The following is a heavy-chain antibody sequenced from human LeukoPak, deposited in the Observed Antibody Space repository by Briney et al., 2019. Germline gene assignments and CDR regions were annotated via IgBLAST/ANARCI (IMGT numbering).Heavy chain of an antibody. J-gene: IGHJ4*02. CDR3: ARPRGAKEGPWDFDY. CDR2: FSGSGGSTI. Sequence: TGGSLRLSCAASGFTFASYAMSWVRQAPGKGLEWVSAFSGSGGSTIYYADSVKGRFTISRDNAKNSLYLQMNSLRAEDTAVYYCARPRGAKEGPWDFDYWGQGTLVTVSS. V-gene: IGHV3-23*01. CDR1: GFTFASYA. D-gene: IGHD3-16*01.